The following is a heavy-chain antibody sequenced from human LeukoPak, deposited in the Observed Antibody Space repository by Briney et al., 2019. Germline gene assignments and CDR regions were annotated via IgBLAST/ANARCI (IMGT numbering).Heavy chain of an antibody. CDR3: ARVRSGYHIDY. Sequence: SETLSLTCTVSGGSISSGGYYWSWIRQHPGKGLEWIGYIYYSGSTYYNPSLKSRVTISVDTSKNQFSLKLSSVTAADTAVYYCARVRSGYHIDYWGQGTLVTVSS. D-gene: IGHD5-12*01. J-gene: IGHJ4*02. CDR2: IYYSGST. V-gene: IGHV4-31*03. CDR1: GGSISSGGYY.